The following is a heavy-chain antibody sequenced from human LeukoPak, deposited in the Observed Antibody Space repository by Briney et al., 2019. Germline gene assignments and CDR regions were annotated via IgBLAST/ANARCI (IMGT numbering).Heavy chain of an antibody. J-gene: IGHJ4*02. Sequence: SETLSLTCTVSGGSISDYYWSWLRQSPGKGLGWIGYFYYSGTSRYNPSLKSRVTFSPGTSENHFSLKLTSVTAADTAVYYCARHYYGDVYYFDLWGQGTLVTVSS. CDR1: GGSISDYY. D-gene: IGHD3-16*01. CDR2: FYYSGTS. CDR3: ARHYYGDVYYFDL. V-gene: IGHV4-59*08.